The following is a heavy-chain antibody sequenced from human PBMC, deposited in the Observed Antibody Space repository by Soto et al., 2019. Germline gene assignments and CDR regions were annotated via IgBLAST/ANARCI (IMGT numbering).Heavy chain of an antibody. CDR1: GLTFSRYA. D-gene: IGHD4-17*01. Sequence: EEQLLESGGGLVQPGGSLRLSCAASGLTFSRYAMSWVRQAAGKGLEWVSIINPSDDITYYGDSVKGRFTISRDNSKNTLSLQMNSLRAEDTAVYYCAKSLRPSALTTHYFDYRGQGTLVTVSS. CDR3: AKSLRPSALTTHYFDY. J-gene: IGHJ4*02. V-gene: IGHV3-23*01. CDR2: INPSDDIT.